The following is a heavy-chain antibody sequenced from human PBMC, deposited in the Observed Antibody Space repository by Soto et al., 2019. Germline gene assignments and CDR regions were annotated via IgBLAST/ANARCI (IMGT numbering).Heavy chain of an antibody. CDR2: IRSKAYGQTT. CDR1: GFTFGDNA. V-gene: IGHV3-49*03. Sequence: GGSLRLSCAASGFTFGDNATSWFRQAPGKGLEWVGFIRSKAYGQTTEYAASVKGRLIISRDDSKSTAYLQMDSLKTEDTAVYYCTRSQHCSGGTCFWGLGTLVTVSS. J-gene: IGHJ4*02. D-gene: IGHD2-15*01. CDR3: TRSQHCSGGTCF.